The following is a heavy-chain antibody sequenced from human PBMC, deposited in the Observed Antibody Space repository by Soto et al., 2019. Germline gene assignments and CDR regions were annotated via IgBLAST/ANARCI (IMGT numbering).Heavy chain of an antibody. CDR1: GYTFTSYG. D-gene: IGHD4-17*01. V-gene: IGHV1-18*01. Sequence: QVQLVQSGAEVKKPGASVKVSCKASGYTFTSYGISWVRQAPGQGLEWMGWISAYNGNTNYAQKLQGRVTMTTDTSTSTDYMELRSLRSDDTAVYCCARDCGDYVSSARSEHWGQGTLVTVSS. CDR3: ARDCGDYVSSARSEH. CDR2: ISAYNGNT. J-gene: IGHJ1*01.